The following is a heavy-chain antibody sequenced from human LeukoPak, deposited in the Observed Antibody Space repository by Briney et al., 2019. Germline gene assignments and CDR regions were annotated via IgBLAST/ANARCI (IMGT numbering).Heavy chain of an antibody. CDR2: ICSSVSTK. J-gene: IGHJ1*01. CDR1: VFTFSGYE. Sequence: GGALRLSCVASVFTFSGYEMNRVCDGPGEGVEWGSYICSSVSTKYYADSVKGGFTISRDNAKKSLYLQMNRLRAEDTAVYYCASDRYSPEYFQHWGQGTLVTVSS. CDR3: ASDRYSPEYFQH. V-gene: IGHV3-48*03. D-gene: IGHD2-15*01.